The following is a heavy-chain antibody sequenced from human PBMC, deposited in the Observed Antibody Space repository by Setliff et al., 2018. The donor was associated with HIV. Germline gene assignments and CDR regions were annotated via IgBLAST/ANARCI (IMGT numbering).Heavy chain of an antibody. CDR3: ARVPTNPDFYYYYMDV. CDR2: IYYSGGT. Sequence: PSETLSLTCTVSGGSISSYYWSWTRQHPGKGLEWIGYIYYSGGTYYNPSLKSRVTISVDTSKNQFSLKLSSVTAADTAVYYCARVPTNPDFYYYYMDVWGKGTTVTVSS. CDR1: GGSISSYY. J-gene: IGHJ6*03. V-gene: IGHV4-59*06.